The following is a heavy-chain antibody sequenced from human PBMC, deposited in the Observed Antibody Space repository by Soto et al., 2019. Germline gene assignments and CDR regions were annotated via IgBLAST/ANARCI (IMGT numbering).Heavy chain of an antibody. Sequence: GGSLRLPCPGSGFIVSRCGILWVRQPPGKGLGLVDVISYDGTHKIHADSVKGTFTVATDVSKCTLYLKMNSLRAKDTDVYYSAKKMFPHSMIGSSPRWGDYWGPGTLVTVSS. D-gene: IGHD2-2*01. CDR3: AKKMFPHSMIGSSPRWGDY. CDR1: GFIVSRCG. V-gene: IGHV3-30*18. J-gene: IGHJ4*02. CDR2: ISYDGTHK.